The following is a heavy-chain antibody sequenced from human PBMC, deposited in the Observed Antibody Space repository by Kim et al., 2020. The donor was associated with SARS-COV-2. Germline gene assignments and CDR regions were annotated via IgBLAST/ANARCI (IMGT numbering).Heavy chain of an antibody. CDR3: SRHRERGSFSAGAFDI. Sequence: SETLSLTCTVSGASITSTNFYGGWIRQPPGKGLEWIGDVYFSGGTYYNPALTGRITISVDTPKNQVSLKLNSVTAADSAIYYCSRHRERGSFSAGAFDIWGQGTMVTV. CDR2: VYFSGGT. D-gene: IGHD1-1*01. CDR1: GASITSTNFY. V-gene: IGHV4-39*01. J-gene: IGHJ3*02.